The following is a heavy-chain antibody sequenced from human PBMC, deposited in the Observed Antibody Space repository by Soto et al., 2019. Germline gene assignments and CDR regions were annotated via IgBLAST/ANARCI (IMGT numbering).Heavy chain of an antibody. V-gene: IGHV3-30*18. CDR2: ISYDGSNK. J-gene: IGHJ5*02. D-gene: IGHD3-10*01. CDR3: AKDPYGSVVCWFDP. CDR1: GFTFSSYG. Sequence: PGVSLRLSFAASGFTFSSYGMHWFRQGPGKGLEWVAVISYDGSNKYYADSVKGRFTISRDNSKNTLYLQMNSLRAEDTAVYYGAKDPYGSVVCWFDPWGQGTLFTVSS.